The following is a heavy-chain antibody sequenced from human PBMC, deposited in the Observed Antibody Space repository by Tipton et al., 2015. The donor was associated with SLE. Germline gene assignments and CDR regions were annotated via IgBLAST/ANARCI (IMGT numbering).Heavy chain of an antibody. D-gene: IGHD1-26*01. J-gene: IGHJ6*03. CDR3: ATGYGGSYSYYYYMDV. CDR1: GGSISSGSYY. Sequence: TLSLTCTVSGGSISSGSYYWSWIRQPAGKGLEWIGRIYTSGSTNYHPSLKSRVTISVDTSKNQFSLKLSSVTAADTAVYYCATGYGGSYSYYYYMDVWGKGTTVTV. V-gene: IGHV4-61*02. CDR2: IYTSGST.